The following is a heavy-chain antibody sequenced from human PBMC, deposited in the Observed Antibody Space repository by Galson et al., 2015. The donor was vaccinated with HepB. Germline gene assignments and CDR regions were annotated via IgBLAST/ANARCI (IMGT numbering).Heavy chain of an antibody. V-gene: IGHV4-59*01. J-gene: IGHJ4*02. D-gene: IGHD5-18*01. Sequence: SETLSLTCTVSGGSISSYYWSWIRQPPGKGLEWIGYIYYSGSTNYNPSLKSRVTISVDTSKNQFSLRLSSVTAADTAVYYCARGTAMAKGGSDYWGQGTLVTVSS. CDR3: ARGTAMAKGGSDY. CDR2: IYYSGST. CDR1: GGSISSYY.